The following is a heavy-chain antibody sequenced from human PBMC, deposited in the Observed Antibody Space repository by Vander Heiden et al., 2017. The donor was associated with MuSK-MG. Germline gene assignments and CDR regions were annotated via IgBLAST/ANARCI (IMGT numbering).Heavy chain of an antibody. CDR2: ISGSGGST. V-gene: IGHV3-23*01. Sequence: EVQLLESGGGLVQPGGSLSLSCAASGFTFSSYAMSWVRQAPGKGLEWVSAISGSGGSTYDADSVKGRFTISRDNSKNTLYLQMNSLRAEDTAVYYCARVRLLVLGGFDYWGQGTLVTVSS. D-gene: IGHD3-16*01. CDR1: GFTFSSYA. J-gene: IGHJ4*02. CDR3: ARVRLLVLGGFDY.